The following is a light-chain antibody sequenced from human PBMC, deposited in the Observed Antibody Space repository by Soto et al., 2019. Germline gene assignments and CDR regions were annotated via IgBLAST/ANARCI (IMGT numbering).Light chain of an antibody. Sequence: DIQMTXSPXXLXASVGDRVTITCRASQSISSYLSWYQQKPGKAPKLLINVASTLQSGVPSRFSGSGSGTDFTLAISSLQPEDFATYYCQQSSSTPQTFGGGTRVEIK. J-gene: IGKJ4*01. V-gene: IGKV1-39*01. CDR1: QSISSY. CDR2: VAS. CDR3: QQSSSTPQT.